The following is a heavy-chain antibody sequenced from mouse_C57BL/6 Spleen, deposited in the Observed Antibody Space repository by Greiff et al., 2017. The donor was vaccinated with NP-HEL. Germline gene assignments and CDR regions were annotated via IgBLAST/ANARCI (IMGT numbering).Heavy chain of an antibody. V-gene: IGHV1-19*01. CDR1: GYTFTDYY. CDR3: ARSPYGSSYPSYWYCDV. J-gene: IGHJ1*03. Sequence: EVQLQQSGPVLVKPGASVKMSCKASGYTFTDYYMNWVKQSHGKSLEWIGVINPYNGGTSYNQKFKGKATLTVDKSSSTAYMELNSLTSEDSAVYYRARSPYGSSYPSYWYCDVRGTGTTVTVSS. CDR2: INPYNGGT. D-gene: IGHD1-1*01.